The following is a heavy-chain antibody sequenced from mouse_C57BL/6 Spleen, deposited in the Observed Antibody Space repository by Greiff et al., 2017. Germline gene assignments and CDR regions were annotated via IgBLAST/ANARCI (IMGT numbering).Heavy chain of an antibody. J-gene: IGHJ3*01. Sequence: EVQLQQSGAELVRPGASVKLSCTASGFNIKDYYMHWVKQRPEQGLEWIGRIDPEDGDTEYAPKFQGKATMTADTSSNTAYLQLNSLTSEDTAVYYCSLDSSAFAYWGQGTLVTVSA. D-gene: IGHD3-2*01. V-gene: IGHV14-1*01. CDR3: SLDSSAFAY. CDR1: GFNIKDYY. CDR2: IDPEDGDT.